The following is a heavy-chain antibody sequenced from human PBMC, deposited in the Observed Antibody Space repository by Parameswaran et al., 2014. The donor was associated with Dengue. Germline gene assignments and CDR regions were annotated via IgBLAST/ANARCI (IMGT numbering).Heavy chain of an antibody. Sequence: VRQAPGQGLEWMGIINPSGGSTSYAQKFQGRVTMTRDTSTSTVYMELSSLRSEDTAVYYCARGGRGITGTTSAFDIWGQGTMVTVSS. D-gene: IGHD1-7*01. CDR2: INPSGGST. V-gene: IGHV1-46*01. CDR3: ARGGRGITGTTSAFDI. J-gene: IGHJ3*02.